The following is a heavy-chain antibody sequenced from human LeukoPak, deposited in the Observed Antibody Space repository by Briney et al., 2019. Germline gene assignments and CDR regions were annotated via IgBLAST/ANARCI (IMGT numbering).Heavy chain of an antibody. D-gene: IGHD3-10*01. CDR3: ASGGSGKYYYMDV. V-gene: IGHV3-7*01. CDR2: IKQDGSEK. J-gene: IGHJ6*03. Sequence: GGSLRLSCVVSGFTFNNYWMSWVRQAPGKGLERVANIKQDGSEKYYVDSVKGRFTISRDNAKNSLYLQMNSLRAEDTAVYYCASGGSGKYYYMDVWGKGTTVTVSS. CDR1: GFTFNNYW.